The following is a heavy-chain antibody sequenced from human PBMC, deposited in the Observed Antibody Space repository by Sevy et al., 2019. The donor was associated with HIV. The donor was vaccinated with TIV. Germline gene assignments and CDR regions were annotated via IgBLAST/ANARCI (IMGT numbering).Heavy chain of an antibody. CDR3: TIGSAGTAQH. CDR1: AFTSGSFW. V-gene: IGHV3-74*01. J-gene: IGHJ4*02. Sequence: GGSLRLSCAASAFTSGSFWMHWVRQTPGKGLIWVSHINSDGKIADYADSVKGRFTVSRDSAKNTQHLQMTSLGDEDTALYYCTIGSAGTAQHWGQGILVTVSS. D-gene: IGHD6-19*01. CDR2: INSDGKIA.